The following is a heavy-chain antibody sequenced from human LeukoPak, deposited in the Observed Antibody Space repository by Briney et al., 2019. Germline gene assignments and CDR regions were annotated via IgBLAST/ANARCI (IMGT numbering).Heavy chain of an antibody. J-gene: IGHJ4*02. CDR3: ARVMTTGTSDY. D-gene: IGHD1-1*01. CDR2: IKQDGSEK. V-gene: IGHV3-7*01. Sequence: GGSLGLSCAASGFTFSSYWMSWVRQAPGKGLEWVANIKQDGSEKYYVDSVKGRFTISRDNAKNSLYLQMNSLRAEDTAVYYCARVMTTGTSDYWGQGTLVTVSS. CDR1: GFTFSSYW.